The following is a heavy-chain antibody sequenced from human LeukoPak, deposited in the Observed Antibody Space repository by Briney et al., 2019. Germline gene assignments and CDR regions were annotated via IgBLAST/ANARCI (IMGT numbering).Heavy chain of an antibody. CDR3: AIPRNYYDSSGYALDY. CDR1: GGSFSGYY. V-gene: IGHV4-34*01. D-gene: IGHD3-22*01. Sequence: PSETLSLTCAVYGGSFSGYYWSWIRQPPGKGLEWMGEINHSGSTNYNPSLKSRVTISVDTSKNQFSLKLSSVTAADTAVYYCAIPRNYYDSSGYALDYWGQGTLVTVSS. CDR2: INHSGST. J-gene: IGHJ4*02.